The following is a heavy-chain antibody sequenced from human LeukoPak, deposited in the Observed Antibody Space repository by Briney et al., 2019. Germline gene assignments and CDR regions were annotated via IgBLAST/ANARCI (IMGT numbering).Heavy chain of an antibody. CDR3: AKGPHFRDPTY. Sequence: SQALSLTCTVSGGSISSDDYYWSWIRQHPGKGLEWIGNIYYSGNTYYNPSLESRFTISVDTSKNQFSLKLSSVTAADTAVYYCAKGPHFRDPTYWGQGTLVTVSS. D-gene: IGHD2-21*01. CDR2: IYYSGNT. CDR1: GGSISSDDYY. V-gene: IGHV4-31*03. J-gene: IGHJ4*02.